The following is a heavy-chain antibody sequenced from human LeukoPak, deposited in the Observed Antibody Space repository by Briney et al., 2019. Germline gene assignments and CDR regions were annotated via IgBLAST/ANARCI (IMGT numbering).Heavy chain of an antibody. CDR3: ARSIWYIRQYYFAY. J-gene: IGHJ4*02. CDR2: INCGNGKT. V-gene: IGHV1-3*01. Sequence: ASVKVSCKASGYTFNNYAMQWVRQAPGQRLEWMGWINCGNGKTKYSEKFQGRVTITRDTSATTAYMDLSSLRSEDTAVYYCARSIWYIRQYYFAYWGQGTLVTVTS. D-gene: IGHD6-13*01. CDR1: GYTFNNYA.